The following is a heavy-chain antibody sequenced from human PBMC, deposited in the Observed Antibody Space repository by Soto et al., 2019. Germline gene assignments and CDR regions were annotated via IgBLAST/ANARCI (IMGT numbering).Heavy chain of an antibody. J-gene: IGHJ4*02. CDR1: GGSISSGGYY. Sequence: QVQLQESGPGLVKPSQTLSLTCTVSGGSISSGGYYWSWIRQHPGKGLEWIGYLYYSGSTYYNPSLKSRVTISVDTSKNQSSLKLSSVTAADTAVYYCARGSVVAATLLDYWGQGTLVTVSS. CDR3: ARGSVVAATLLDY. D-gene: IGHD2-15*01. CDR2: LYYSGST. V-gene: IGHV4-31*03.